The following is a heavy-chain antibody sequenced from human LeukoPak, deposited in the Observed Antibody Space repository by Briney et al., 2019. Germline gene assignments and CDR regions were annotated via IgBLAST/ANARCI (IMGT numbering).Heavy chain of an antibody. CDR3: ARVRLLRYFDWLPRGNWFDP. CDR1: GGSFSGYY. J-gene: IGHJ5*02. Sequence: PLETLSLTCAVYGGSFSGYYWSWIRQPPGKGLEWIGEINHSGSTNYNPSLKSRVTISVDTSKNQFSLKLSSVTAADTAVYYCARVRLLRYFDWLPRGNWFDPWGQGTLVTVSS. D-gene: IGHD3-9*01. CDR2: INHSGST. V-gene: IGHV4-34*01.